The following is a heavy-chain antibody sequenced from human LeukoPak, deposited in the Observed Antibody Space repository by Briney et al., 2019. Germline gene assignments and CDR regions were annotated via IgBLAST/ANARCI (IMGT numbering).Heavy chain of an antibody. CDR2: IYYSGST. CDR3: ARDRAIFGVVNDAFDI. CDR1: GGSISSYY. J-gene: IGHJ3*02. V-gene: IGHV4-59*01. Sequence: SETLSLTCTVSGGSISSYYWSWIRQPPGKGLEWIGHIYYSGSTNYNPSLKSRVTISVDTSKNQFSLKLSSVTAADTAVYYCARDRAIFGVVNDAFDIWGQGTMVTVSS. D-gene: IGHD3-3*01.